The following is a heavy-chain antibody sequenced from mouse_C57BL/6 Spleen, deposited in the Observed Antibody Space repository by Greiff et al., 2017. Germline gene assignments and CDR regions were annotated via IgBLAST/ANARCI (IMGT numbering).Heavy chain of an antibody. CDR2: ISDGGSYT. V-gene: IGHV5-4*03. Sequence: EVKLVESGGGLVKPGGSLKLSCAASGFTFSSYAMSWVRQTPEKRLEWVATISDGGSYTYYPDNVKGRFTISRDNAKNNLYLQMRHLKSEDTAMYYGASDLGGKGTAHATDFDYWGQGTTLTVSS. D-gene: IGHD3-2*02. CDR1: GFTFSSYA. CDR3: ASDLGGKGTAHATDFDY. J-gene: IGHJ2*01.